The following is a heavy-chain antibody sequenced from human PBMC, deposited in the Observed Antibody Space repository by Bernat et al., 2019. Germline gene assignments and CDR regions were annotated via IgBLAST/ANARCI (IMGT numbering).Heavy chain of an antibody. CDR2: ISSSGNTI. D-gene: IGHD1-26*01. V-gene: IGHV3-48*03. J-gene: IGHJ4*02. CDR1: GFTFSSYE. CDR3: ARERGSAAGATNLGAFDY. Sequence: EVQLVESGGGLVQPGGSLRLSCAASGFTFSSYEMNWVRQAPGKGLEWVSYISSSGNTIYYADSVKGRFTISRDNAKNSLYLQMNSLRAEDTAVYYCARERGSAAGATNLGAFDYWGQGTLVTVSS.